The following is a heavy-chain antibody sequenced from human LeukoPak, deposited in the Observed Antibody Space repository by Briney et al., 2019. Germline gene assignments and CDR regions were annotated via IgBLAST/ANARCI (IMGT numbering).Heavy chain of an antibody. CDR1: GCTSSSYW. Sequence: GGSLRLSCAASGCTSSSYWMSWVRQAPGKGLEWGANIKQDGSEKYYVDSVKGRFTISRDNAKNSLYLQMNSLRAEDTAVYYCARDRGSSGWYEFDYWGQGTLVTVSS. CDR3: ARDRGSSGWYEFDY. V-gene: IGHV3-7*01. CDR2: IKQDGSEK. D-gene: IGHD6-19*01. J-gene: IGHJ4*02.